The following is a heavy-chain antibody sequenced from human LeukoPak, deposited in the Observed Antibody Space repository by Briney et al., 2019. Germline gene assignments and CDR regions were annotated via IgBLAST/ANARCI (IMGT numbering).Heavy chain of an antibody. CDR3: ARHKEPDYDILTGYYGGYYFDY. V-gene: IGHV4-39*01. CDR1: GGSFSSSSYY. Sequence: SETLSLTCTVSGGSFSSSSYYWAWVRQPPGKGRGCLGCICYIGTTNYNRSLKSRVTIAVDPAKNQCAQKLSSVTAADTAVYYYARHKEPDYDILTGYYGGYYFDYWGQGTLVTVSS. CDR2: ICYIGTT. J-gene: IGHJ4*02. D-gene: IGHD3-9*01.